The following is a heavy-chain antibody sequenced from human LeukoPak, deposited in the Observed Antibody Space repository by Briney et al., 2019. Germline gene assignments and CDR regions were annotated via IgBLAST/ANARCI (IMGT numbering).Heavy chain of an antibody. D-gene: IGHD3-3*01. Sequence: SETLSLTCTVSGGSINGYYWSWIRQPAGKQLEWIGRIYTSENTNYNPSLKSRVTMSVDTSRNQFSLKLTSVTAADTAVYYCARGITIFGVTKGSYFDYWGQGTLVTVSS. CDR3: ARGITIFGVTKGSYFDY. V-gene: IGHV4-4*07. CDR2: IYTSENT. J-gene: IGHJ4*02. CDR1: GGSINGYY.